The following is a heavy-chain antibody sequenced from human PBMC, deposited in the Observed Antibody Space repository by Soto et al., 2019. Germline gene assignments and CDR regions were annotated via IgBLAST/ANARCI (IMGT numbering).Heavy chain of an antibody. J-gene: IGHJ5*01. D-gene: IGHD3-16*01. CDR2: ISWNSGDRQ. V-gene: IGHV3-9*01. Sequence: SLRLSCAASGFTFDDYAMHWVRQAPGKGLEWVSGISWNSGDRQYYAESVKGRLTISRDNSKKTLYLQMFSLTSEDSAVFYCARTPAAMITDRYNWFDSWGPGTQVTVSS. CDR1: GFTFDDYA. CDR3: ARTPAAMITDRYNWFDS.